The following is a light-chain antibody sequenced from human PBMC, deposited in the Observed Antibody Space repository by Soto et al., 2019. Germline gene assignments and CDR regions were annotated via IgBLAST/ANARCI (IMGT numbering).Light chain of an antibody. CDR2: KAS. V-gene: IGKV1-5*03. CDR1: QSISIW. CDR3: QQYNSHPFA. Sequence: DIQMTQSPSTLSASVGDRVTITCRASQSISIWLAWYQQKPGQVPSLLIYKASSLQTGVSSRFSGSGSVTEFTLTISSLQPDDFATYYCQQYNSHPFAFGQGTKLEIK. J-gene: IGKJ2*01.